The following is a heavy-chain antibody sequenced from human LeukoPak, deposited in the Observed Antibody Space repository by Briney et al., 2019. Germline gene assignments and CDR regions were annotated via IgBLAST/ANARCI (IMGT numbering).Heavy chain of an antibody. CDR2: IGTAGDT. Sequence: GGSLRLSCAASGFTFSSCDMHWVRQATGKGLEWVSAIGTAGDTYYPGSVKGRFTISRENAKNSLYLQMNSLRAEDTAVYYCARASGSSELSNWGQGTLVTVSS. CDR3: ARASGSSELSN. V-gene: IGHV3-13*01. CDR1: GFTFSSCD. D-gene: IGHD6-13*01. J-gene: IGHJ4*02.